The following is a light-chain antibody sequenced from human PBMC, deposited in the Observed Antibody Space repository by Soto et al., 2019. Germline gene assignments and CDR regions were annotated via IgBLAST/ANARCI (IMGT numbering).Light chain of an antibody. CDR3: QQNGGSPRT. V-gene: IGKV3-20*01. CDR1: QSVNNNY. J-gene: IGKJ1*01. Sequence: EIVLTQSPGTLSLSPGERATLSCRASQSVNNNYLAWYQRQPGQAPRLLIYGASSRATGIPDRFSGSGSGTDFTLTISRLGPEDFAVYYCQQNGGSPRTFGQGTKVDIK. CDR2: GAS.